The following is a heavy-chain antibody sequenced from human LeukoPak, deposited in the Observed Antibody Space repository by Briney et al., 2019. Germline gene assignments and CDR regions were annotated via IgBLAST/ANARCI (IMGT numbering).Heavy chain of an antibody. V-gene: IGHV3-23*01. CDR1: GFTFSSYA. CDR3: ARGVAAAGSDFDN. D-gene: IGHD6-13*01. J-gene: IGHJ4*02. CDR2: ISGSGGST. Sequence: GGSLRLSCAASGFTFSSYAMSWVRQAPGKGLEWVSAISGSGGSTYYADSVKGRFTISRDNDKNSLYLQMNSLRAEDTAVYYCARGVAAAGSDFDNWGQGTLVTVSS.